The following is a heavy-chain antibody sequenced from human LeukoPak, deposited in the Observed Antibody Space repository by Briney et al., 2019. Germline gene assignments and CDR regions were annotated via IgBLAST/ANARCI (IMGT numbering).Heavy chain of an antibody. CDR2: IYTSGST. J-gene: IGHJ5*02. CDR1: GASISSGNYY. V-gene: IGHV4-61*02. Sequence: SETLSLTCTVSGASISSGNYYWTYIRQPAGKGLEWIGRIYTSGSTNYNPSLKSRVTMSVDTSKNQFSLKLSSVTAADTAVYYCARGDVLRNFDWFGSLDPWGQGTLVTVSS. CDR3: ARGDVLRNFDWFGSLDP. D-gene: IGHD3-9*01.